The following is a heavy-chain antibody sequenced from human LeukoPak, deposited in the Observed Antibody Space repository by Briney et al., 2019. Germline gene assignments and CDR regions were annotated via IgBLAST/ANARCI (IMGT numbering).Heavy chain of an antibody. Sequence: SETLSLTCAVYGGSFRGYYWSWIRQPPGKGLEWIGEINHRGSTKYNPSLKSRVTISVGTSKNQFSLDLRSATAADTAVYYCARGDILTGYSYWGRGTLVTVSS. D-gene: IGHD3-9*01. V-gene: IGHV4-34*01. CDR2: INHRGST. J-gene: IGHJ4*02. CDR3: ARGDILTGYSY. CDR1: GGSFRGYY.